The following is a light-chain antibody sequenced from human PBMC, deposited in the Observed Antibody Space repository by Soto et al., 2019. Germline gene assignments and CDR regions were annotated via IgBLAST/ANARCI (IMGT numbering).Light chain of an antibody. Sequence: DLQMTQSPSSLSSSLGDSVTITCRASQSISSWLAWYQQKPGKAPKLLIYDASSLESGVPSRFSGSGSGTEFTLTISSLQPDDFASYYCKQYNSYWTCGQGTKVDIK. V-gene: IGKV1-5*01. CDR1: QSISSW. J-gene: IGKJ1*01. CDR2: DAS. CDR3: KQYNSYWT.